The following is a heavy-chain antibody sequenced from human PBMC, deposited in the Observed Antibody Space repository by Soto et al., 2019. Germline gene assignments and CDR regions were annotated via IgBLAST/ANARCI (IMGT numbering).Heavy chain of an antibody. D-gene: IGHD2-2*01. CDR1: GFTFSDYY. CDR2: ISSSSSYT. V-gene: IGHV3-11*05. Sequence: GGSLRLSCAASGFTFSDYYMSWIRQAPGKGLEWVSYISSSSSYTNYADSVKGRFTISRDNAKNSLYLQMNSLRAEDTAVYYCARVLVVPAATTNNWFDPWGQGTLVTVS. CDR3: ARVLVVPAATTNNWFDP. J-gene: IGHJ5*02.